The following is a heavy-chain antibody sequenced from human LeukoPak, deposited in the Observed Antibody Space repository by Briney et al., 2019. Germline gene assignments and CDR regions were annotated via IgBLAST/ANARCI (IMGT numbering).Heavy chain of an antibody. CDR1: GFTFSSYS. CDR3: ATSGIVVLGATYGSAFDY. J-gene: IGHJ4*02. Sequence: SGGSLRLSCAASGFTFSSYSMSWVRQAPGKGLEWVSSISSSSDYIYYADSVKGRFTISRDNARDSLYLQMNSLRAEDTAVYYCATSGIVVLGATYGSAFDYWGQGTLVTVSS. V-gene: IGHV3-21*01. D-gene: IGHD2-15*01. CDR2: ISSSSDYI.